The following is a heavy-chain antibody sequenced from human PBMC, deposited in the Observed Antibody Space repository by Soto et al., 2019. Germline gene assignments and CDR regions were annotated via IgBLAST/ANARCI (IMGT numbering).Heavy chain of an antibody. J-gene: IGHJ6*03. Sequence: GGSLRLSCAASGFTFSNAWMSWVRQAPGKGLEWVGRIKSKTDGGTTDYAAPVKGRFTISRDDSKNTLYLQMNSLKTEDTAVYYCTTVTSGDDYIWGSYRRYYMDVWGKGTTVTVSS. V-gene: IGHV3-15*01. CDR1: GFTFSNAW. CDR2: IKSKTDGGTT. D-gene: IGHD3-16*02. CDR3: TTVTSGDDYIWGSYRRYYMDV.